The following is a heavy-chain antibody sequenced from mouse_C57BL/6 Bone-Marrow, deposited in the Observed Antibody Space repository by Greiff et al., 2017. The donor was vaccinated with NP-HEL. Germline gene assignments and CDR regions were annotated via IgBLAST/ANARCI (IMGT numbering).Heavy chain of an antibody. D-gene: IGHD1-1*01. CDR2: IDPSDSET. CDR1: GYTFTSYW. CDR3: ARMGCYGWYFDV. Sequence: QVQLQQPGAELVRPGSSVKLSCKASGYTFTSYWMHWVKQRPIQGLEWIGNIDPSDSETHYNQKFKDKATLTVDKSSSTAYMQLSSLTSEDSAVYYCARMGCYGWYFDVWGTGTTVTVSS. V-gene: IGHV1-52*01. J-gene: IGHJ1*03.